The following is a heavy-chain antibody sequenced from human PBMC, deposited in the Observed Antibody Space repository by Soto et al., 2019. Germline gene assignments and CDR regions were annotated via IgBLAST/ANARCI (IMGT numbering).Heavy chain of an antibody. V-gene: IGHV1-18*01. CDR2: ISGYNGNT. CDR3: AREGQAPYYYYGMDV. Sequence: QVQVVQSGDEVKKPGASVKVSCKASGYTFTNYGFSWVRQAPGQGLEWMGWISGYNGNTKYAEKLQGRVTMTTDTSTRKAHMGLRSLRSDDTAVYYCAREGQAPYYYYGMDVWGPGAAVTVSS. CDR1: GYTFTNYG. J-gene: IGHJ6*02.